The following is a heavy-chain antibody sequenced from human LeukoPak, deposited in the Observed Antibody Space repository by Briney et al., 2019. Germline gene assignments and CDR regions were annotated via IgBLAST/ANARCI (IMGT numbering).Heavy chain of an antibody. V-gene: IGHV4-59*01. D-gene: IGHD2-2*01. J-gene: IGHJ5*02. CDR2: IYYSGSP. CDR3: ARGGYQLLSGWFDP. Sequence: SETLSLTCTVSGGSISNYYWSWIRQPPGKGLEWIGYIYYSGSPNYNPSLKSRVTISVGTSKNQFSLKLSSVTAADTAVYYCARGGYQLLSGWFDPWGQGTLVTVSS. CDR1: GGSISNYY.